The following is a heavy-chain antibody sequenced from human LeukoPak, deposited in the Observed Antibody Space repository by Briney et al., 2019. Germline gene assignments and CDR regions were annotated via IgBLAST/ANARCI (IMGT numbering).Heavy chain of an antibody. D-gene: IGHD6-19*01. J-gene: IGHJ1*01. CDR1: GGSISRSY. CDR3: ARRHMRSGWYGLPSH. CDR2: IYYSGST. V-gene: IGHV4-59*04. Sequence: SETLSLTCTVSGGSISRSYWSWIRQPPGKGLEWIGSIYYSGSTYYNPSLKSRVTISLDTSKNQFSLKLNSVTAADTAVYYCARRHMRSGWYGLPSHWGQGTLVTVSS.